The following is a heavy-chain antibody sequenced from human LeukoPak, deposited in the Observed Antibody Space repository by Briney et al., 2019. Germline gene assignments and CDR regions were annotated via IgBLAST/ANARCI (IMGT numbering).Heavy chain of an antibody. D-gene: IGHD6-19*01. J-gene: IGHJ4*02. CDR3: ASLAVAGTETFDY. Sequence: GGSLRLSCAASGFTFSTYAMSWVRQAPGKGLEWVSSISSSSSYIYYADSVKGRFTISRDNAKNSLYLQMNSLRAEDTAVYYCASLAVAGTETFDYWGQGTLVTVSS. CDR2: ISSSSSYI. CDR1: GFTFSTYA. V-gene: IGHV3-21*01.